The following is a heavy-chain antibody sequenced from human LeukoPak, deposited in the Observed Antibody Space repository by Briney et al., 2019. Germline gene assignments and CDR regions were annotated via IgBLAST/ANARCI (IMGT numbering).Heavy chain of an antibody. V-gene: IGHV4-34*01. Sequence: SETLSLTCAVYGGSFSGYYWSWIRQPPGKGLEWIGEINHSGSTNYNPSLKSRVTISVDTSKNQFSLKLSSVTAADTAVYYCASSLLLWFGEPRPSRFDYWGQGTLVTVSS. CDR1: GGSFSGYY. J-gene: IGHJ4*02. CDR2: INHSGST. D-gene: IGHD3-10*01. CDR3: ASSLLLWFGEPRPSRFDY.